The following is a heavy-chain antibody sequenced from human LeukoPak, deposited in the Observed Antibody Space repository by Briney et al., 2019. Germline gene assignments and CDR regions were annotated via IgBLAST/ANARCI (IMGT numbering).Heavy chain of an antibody. D-gene: IGHD1-26*01. V-gene: IGHV3-74*01. J-gene: IGHJ6*02. CDR2: INSEGSST. CDR3: ASGGIELGAGSDYYYGMDV. Sequence: GGSLRLSCAASGFTFSSYWMHWVRQAPGKGLGWVSRINSEGSSTSYADSVKGRFTISRDNAKNTLYLQMNSLRAEDTAVYYCASGGIELGAGSDYYYGMDVWGQGTTVTVSS. CDR1: GFTFSSYW.